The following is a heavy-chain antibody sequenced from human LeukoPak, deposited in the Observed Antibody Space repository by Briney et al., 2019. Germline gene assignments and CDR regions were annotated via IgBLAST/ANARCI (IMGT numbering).Heavy chain of an antibody. V-gene: IGHV4-38-2*01. CDR1: GYPISSGYY. D-gene: IGHD2-15*01. J-gene: IGHJ4*02. CDR2: IYHSGST. Sequence: SETLSLTCAVSGYPISSGYYWGWIRQPPGKGLEWIGSIYHSGSTYYNPSLKSRVTISVDTSKNQFSLKLSSVTAADTAVYYCARETCSGGSCFQFDFWGQGTLVTVSS. CDR3: ARETCSGGSCFQFDF.